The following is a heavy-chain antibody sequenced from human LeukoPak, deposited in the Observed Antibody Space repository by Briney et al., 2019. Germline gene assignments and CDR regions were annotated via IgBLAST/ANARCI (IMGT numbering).Heavy chain of an antibody. CDR1: GFTFGEDA. J-gene: IGHJ4*02. Sequence: GGSLRFSCTASGFTFGEDAMSWFRQAPGKGLEWLGFIRTKTNGATTEYAASVKGRFSTSRDDSKSIAYLQMNSLKTEDTAVYYCARLIVVVVAASSYFDSWGQGTRVTVSS. D-gene: IGHD2-15*01. V-gene: IGHV3-49*03. CDR2: IRTKTNGATT. CDR3: ARLIVVVVAASSYFDS.